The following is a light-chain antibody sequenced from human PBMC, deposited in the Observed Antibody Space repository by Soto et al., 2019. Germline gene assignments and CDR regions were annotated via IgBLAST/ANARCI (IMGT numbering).Light chain of an antibody. CDR2: EVN. J-gene: IGLJ1*01. Sequence: QSALTQPASVSGSPGQSITISCTGTSSDIGYYDYVSWYQHHSGKAPKLIIYEVNNRPSGVSNRFSGSKSVNTASLTISGLQAEDEADYYCSSHSSSSASYVFGTGTKLTVL. CDR3: SSHSSSSASYV. CDR1: SSDIGYYDY. V-gene: IGLV2-14*01.